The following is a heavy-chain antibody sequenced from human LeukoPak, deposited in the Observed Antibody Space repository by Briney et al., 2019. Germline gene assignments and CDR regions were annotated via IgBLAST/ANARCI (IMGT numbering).Heavy chain of an antibody. CDR2: IYYSGSTYYSGST. V-gene: IGHV4-30-4*07. D-gene: IGHD3-22*01. CDR1: GGSISSGGYS. CDR3: ARGPYSYDSSGAFDI. J-gene: IGHJ3*02. Sequence: SETLSLTCAVSGGSISSGGYSWSWSRQPPGKGLERIGFIYYSGSTYYSGSTHYKLSLKSRATISVDTSKNQFSLTLSSVTAADTAVYFCARGPYSYDSSGAFDIWGQGTMVTVSS.